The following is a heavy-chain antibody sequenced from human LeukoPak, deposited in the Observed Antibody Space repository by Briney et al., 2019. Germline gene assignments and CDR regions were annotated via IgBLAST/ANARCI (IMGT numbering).Heavy chain of an antibody. D-gene: IGHD3-22*01. CDR2: ISSSSSYI. Sequence: GGSLRLSCAASGFTFSSYAMSWVRQAPGKGLEWVSSISSSSSYIYYADSVKGRFTISRDNAKNSLYLQMNSLRAEDTAVYYCARDLGTYYYDSSGYLDAFDIWGQGTMVTVSS. CDR3: ARDLGTYYYDSSGYLDAFDI. J-gene: IGHJ3*02. CDR1: GFTFSSYA. V-gene: IGHV3-21*01.